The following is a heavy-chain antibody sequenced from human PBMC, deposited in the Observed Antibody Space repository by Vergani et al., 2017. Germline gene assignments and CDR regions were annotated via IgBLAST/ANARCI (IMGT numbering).Heavy chain of an antibody. CDR3: AREVTMVRGVLDP. Sequence: QVQLQESGPGLVKPSQTLSLTCSVSGGSISRNDYYWSWIRQPPGKGLEWLGYIYYSGSTYYNPSLKSRLTMSVDTSKNQFSLKLSSVTAADTAVYYCAREVTMVRGVLDPWGQGTLVTVSS. V-gene: IGHV4-30-4*08. CDR1: GGSISRNDYY. D-gene: IGHD3-10*01. J-gene: IGHJ5*02. CDR2: IYYSGST.